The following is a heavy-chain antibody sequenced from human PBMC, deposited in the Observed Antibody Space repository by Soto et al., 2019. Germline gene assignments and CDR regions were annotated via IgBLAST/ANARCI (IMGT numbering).Heavy chain of an antibody. V-gene: IGHV3-9*01. CDR1: GFTFSSYA. CDR2: ISWNSGSI. D-gene: IGHD3-10*01. J-gene: IGHJ4*02. Sequence: GGSLRLSCAASGFTFSSYAMHWVRQAPGKGLEWVSGISWNSGSIGYADSVKGRFTISRDNAKNSLYLQMNSLRAEDTALYYCAADGFMVRGVIPYYFDYWGQGTLVTVSS. CDR3: AADGFMVRGVIPYYFDY.